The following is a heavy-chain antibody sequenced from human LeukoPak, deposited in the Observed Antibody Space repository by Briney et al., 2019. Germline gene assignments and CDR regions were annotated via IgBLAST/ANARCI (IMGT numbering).Heavy chain of an antibody. V-gene: IGHV4-34*01. D-gene: IGHD6-19*01. CDR3: ASTRSGCFDY. Sequence: SETLSLTCAVYGGSFSGYYWIWIRQPPGKGLEWIGEINHSGSTDYNPSLKSRVTISVDTSKNQFSLKLSSVTAADTAVYYCASTRSGCFDYWGQGTLVTVSS. CDR1: GGSFSGYY. J-gene: IGHJ4*02. CDR2: INHSGST.